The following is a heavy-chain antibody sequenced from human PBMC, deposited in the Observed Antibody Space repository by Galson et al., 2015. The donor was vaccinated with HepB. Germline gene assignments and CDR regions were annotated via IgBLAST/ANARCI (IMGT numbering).Heavy chain of an antibody. J-gene: IGHJ3*02. CDR2: IIPIFGTA. D-gene: IGHD6-19*01. CDR1: GGTFSSYA. CDR3: ASGGYAAETVAGFDAFDI. V-gene: IGHV1-69*13. Sequence: SVKVSCKASGGTFSSYAISWVRQAPGQGLEWMGGIIPIFGTANYAQKFQGRVTITADESTSTAYMELSSLRSEDTAVYYCASGGYAAETVAGFDAFDIWGQGRMVTVSS.